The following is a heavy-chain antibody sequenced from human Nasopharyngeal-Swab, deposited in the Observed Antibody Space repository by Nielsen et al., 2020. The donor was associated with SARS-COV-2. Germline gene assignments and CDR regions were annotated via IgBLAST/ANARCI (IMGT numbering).Heavy chain of an antibody. V-gene: IGHV3-30-3*01. CDR2: ISYDGSNI. D-gene: IGHD5-18*01. Sequence: GESLKISCAASGFTFSSYAMHWVRQAPGKGLEWVAVISYDGSNIYYADSVKGRFTISRDNSKNTLYLQMNSLRAEDTAVYYCARDQVDTAMVFFSYYYYYGMDVRGQGTTVPVSS. J-gene: IGHJ6*02. CDR3: ARDQVDTAMVFFSYYYYYGMDV. CDR1: GFTFSSYA.